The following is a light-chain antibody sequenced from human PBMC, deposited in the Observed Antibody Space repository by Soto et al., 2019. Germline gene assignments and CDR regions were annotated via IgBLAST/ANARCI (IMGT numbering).Light chain of an antibody. Sequence: QSALTQPPSASGSPGQSVTISCTGTSSDVGGYNYVSWYQQHPGKAPKLVIYEVSKRPSGVPDRFSGSKSGNTASLTVSGLQAEDEADYYCSSYAGSNNFDVFGGGTKVTVL. J-gene: IGLJ3*02. CDR2: EVS. CDR3: SSYAGSNNFDV. V-gene: IGLV2-8*01. CDR1: SSDVGGYNY.